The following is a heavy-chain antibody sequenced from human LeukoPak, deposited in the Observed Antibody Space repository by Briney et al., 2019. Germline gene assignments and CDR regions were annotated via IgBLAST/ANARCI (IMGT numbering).Heavy chain of an antibody. V-gene: IGHV3-48*01. CDR3: ARGPSSSWYY. D-gene: IGHD6-13*01. CDR1: GFTFSSYS. Sequence: PGRSLRLSCAASGFTFSSYSMNWVRQAPGKGLEWVSYISSSSSTIYYADSVKGRFTISRDNAKNSLYLQMNSLRAEDTAVYYCARGPSSSWYYWGQGTLVTVSS. J-gene: IGHJ4*02. CDR2: ISSSSSTI.